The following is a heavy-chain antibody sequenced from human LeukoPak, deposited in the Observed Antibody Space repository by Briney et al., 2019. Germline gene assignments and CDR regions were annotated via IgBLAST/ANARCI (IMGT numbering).Heavy chain of an antibody. CDR2: ISAYNGNT. V-gene: IGHV1-18*01. D-gene: IGHD3-16*02. Sequence: ASVKVSCKASGYTFTSYGISWVRQAPGQGLEWMGWISAYNGNTNYAQKLQGRVTMTTDTSTSTAYMELRSLRSDDTAVYYYARDRTTYYDYVWGSYRESVPFDYWGQGTLVTVSS. CDR3: ARDRTTYYDYVWGSYRESVPFDY. J-gene: IGHJ4*02. CDR1: GYTFTSYG.